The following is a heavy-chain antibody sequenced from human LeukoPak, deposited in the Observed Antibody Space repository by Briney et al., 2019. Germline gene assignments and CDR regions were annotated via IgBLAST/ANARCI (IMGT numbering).Heavy chain of an antibody. CDR1: GFTFSTYS. J-gene: IGHJ6*02. CDR3: ARSFYSSGSYYKYGMDV. V-gene: IGHV3-48*02. D-gene: IGHD3-10*01. CDR2: ISSDSSSI. Sequence: GSLRLSCAASGFTFSTYSINWVRQAPGKGLEWVSYISSDSSSIYYADSVKGRFTISRDNAKNSLYLQMNSLRDEDTAVYYCARSFYSSGSYYKYGMDVWGQGTTVTVSS.